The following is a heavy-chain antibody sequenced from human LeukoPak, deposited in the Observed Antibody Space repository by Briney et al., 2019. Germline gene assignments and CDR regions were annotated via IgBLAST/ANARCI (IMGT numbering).Heavy chain of an antibody. D-gene: IGHD3-10*01. CDR2: IYDSETT. CDR1: GGSISSSY. Sequence: SETLSLTCTVSGGSISSSYWSWIRQPPGKGLEWIASIYDSETTKYNPSLRSRATISSDTSKNQFSLKLSSVTAADTAVYYCARGSMGGSGSYYKDYYYGMDVWGQGTTVTVSS. V-gene: IGHV4-59*12. J-gene: IGHJ6*02. CDR3: ARGSMGGSGSYYKDYYYGMDV.